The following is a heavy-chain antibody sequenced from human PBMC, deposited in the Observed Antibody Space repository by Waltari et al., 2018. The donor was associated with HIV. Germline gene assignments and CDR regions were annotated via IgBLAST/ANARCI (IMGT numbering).Heavy chain of an antibody. V-gene: IGHV3-21*01. CDR2: ISSGSSFI. D-gene: IGHD4-17*01. J-gene: IGHJ4*02. CDR3: ARALTNFGGF. Sequence: EVQLVESGGGLVKPGGSLRLSCVVSGFPFRSFSMNWVRQAPGKGLEWVASISSGSSFIDYANSVKGRFTISRDNAKNSLYLQMKSLRVEDTALYYCARALTNFGGFWGQGTLVTVSS. CDR1: GFPFRSFS.